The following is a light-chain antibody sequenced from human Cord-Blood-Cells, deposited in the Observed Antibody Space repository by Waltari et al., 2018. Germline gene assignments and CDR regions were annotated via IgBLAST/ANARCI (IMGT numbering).Light chain of an antibody. CDR2: EGS. Sequence: SALTQPASVSGSPGQAITISSTGTSRDVGRYNLVSWYQQHPGKAPKLMIYEGSKRPSGVSNRFSGSKSGNTASLTISGLQAEDEADYYCCSYAGSSTYVFGTGTKVTVL. CDR3: CSYAGSSTYV. CDR1: SRDVGRYNL. V-gene: IGLV2-23*01. J-gene: IGLJ1*01.